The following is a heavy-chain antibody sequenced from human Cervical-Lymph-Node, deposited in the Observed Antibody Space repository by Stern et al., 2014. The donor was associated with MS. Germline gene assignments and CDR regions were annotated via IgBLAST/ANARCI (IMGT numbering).Heavy chain of an antibody. J-gene: IGHJ4*02. CDR1: YGSMSSYY. V-gene: IGHV4-4*07. Sequence: QLQLQESGPGLVKPSETLSLTCTVSYGSMSSYYWSWIRQPAGKGLEWIGRIYTSGSTNYNPSPKSRVTIPVAPPKNQFSLKLSSVTAADTAVYYCARESGDGDYWGQGTLVTVSS. CDR3: ARESGDGDY. D-gene: IGHD2-21*01. CDR2: IYTSGST.